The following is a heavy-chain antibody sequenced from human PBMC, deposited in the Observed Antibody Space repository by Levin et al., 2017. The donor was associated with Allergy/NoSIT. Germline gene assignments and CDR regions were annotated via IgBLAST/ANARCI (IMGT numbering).Heavy chain of an antibody. CDR3: AREGPCSDSRCYGGALDL. Sequence: SETLSLTCNVFGGSITTSYWTWIRQPPGKGLEWVGDIFHTGSPNYNPSLQSRVTMSIDTSKNQMSLKLISVTAADTAVYYCAREGPCSDSRCYGGALDLWGQGTLVTVSS. V-gene: IGHV4-59*01. J-gene: IGHJ3*01. D-gene: IGHD4-23*01. CDR2: IFHTGSP. CDR1: GGSITTSY.